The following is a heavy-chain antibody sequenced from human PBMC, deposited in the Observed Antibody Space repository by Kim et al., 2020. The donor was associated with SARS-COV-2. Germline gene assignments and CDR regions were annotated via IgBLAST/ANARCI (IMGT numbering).Heavy chain of an antibody. D-gene: IGHD2-8*01. CDR1: GFTINSNW. CDR2: ITTDGSTT. Sequence: GGSLRLSCVVSGFTINSNWMHWVRQGPGEGLVWVSYITTDGSTTSYADSVRGRFTISRDNAKNTLYLQMDSLGAEDTAVYYCARNGVNAAFDLWGQGTLVTVSS. CDR3: ARNGVNAAFDL. V-gene: IGHV3-74*01. J-gene: IGHJ3*01.